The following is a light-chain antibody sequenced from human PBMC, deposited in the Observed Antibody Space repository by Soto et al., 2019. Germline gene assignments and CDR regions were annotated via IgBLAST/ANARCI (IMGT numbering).Light chain of an antibody. V-gene: IGKV3-15*01. Sequence: EIVMTQSPATLSVSPGERATLSCRASQSVSSNLAWYQQKPGQAPRLLIYGASTRATGIPARFSGSGSGTEFTLTISSLQSEDFAVYCCQQYNNWPPYPFGQGTKLQI. J-gene: IGKJ2*01. CDR2: GAS. CDR1: QSVSSN. CDR3: QQYNNWPPYP.